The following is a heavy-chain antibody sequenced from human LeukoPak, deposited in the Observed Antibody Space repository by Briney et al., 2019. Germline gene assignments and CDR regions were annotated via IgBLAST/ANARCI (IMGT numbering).Heavy chain of an antibody. V-gene: IGHV4-59*01. Sequence: PSETLSLTCTVSGGSISSYYWSWIRQPPGKGLEWIGYIYYSGSTNYNPSLKSRVTISVDTSKNQFSLKLSSVTAADTAVYYRARSRSGPGYGMDVWGQGTTVTVSS. CDR2: IYYSGST. J-gene: IGHJ6*02. CDR1: GGSISSYY. CDR3: ARSRSGPGYGMDV. D-gene: IGHD1-14*01.